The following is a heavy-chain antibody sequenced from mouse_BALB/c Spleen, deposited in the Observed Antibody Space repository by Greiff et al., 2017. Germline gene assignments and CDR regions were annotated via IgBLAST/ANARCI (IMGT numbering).Heavy chain of an antibody. Sequence: VQLQQSGAELVKPGASVKLSCTASGFNFKDTYMHWVKQRPEQGLEWIGRIDPANGNTKYDPKFQGKATITADTSSNTAYLQLSSLTSEDTAVYYCARVLLPQEAMDYWGQGTSVTVSS. CDR3: ARVLLPQEAMDY. J-gene: IGHJ4*01. D-gene: IGHD2-1*01. CDR2: IDPANGNT. V-gene: IGHV14-3*02. CDR1: GFNFKDTY.